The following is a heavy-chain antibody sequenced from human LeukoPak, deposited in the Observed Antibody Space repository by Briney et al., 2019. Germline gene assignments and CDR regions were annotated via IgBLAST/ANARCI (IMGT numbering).Heavy chain of an antibody. CDR1: GFTFSSYA. CDR3: ATNGNGWFQPLGY. J-gene: IGHJ4*02. D-gene: IGHD6-19*01. CDR2: TTGSGDSS. Sequence: GGSLRLSCAGSGFTFSSYALRWVRQAPGKGLEWVWSTTGSGDSSEYADSVKGRFTISRDNAKNTLFLQMNSLRAEDTAVYYCATNGNGWFQPLGYWGQGTLVTVSS. V-gene: IGHV3-23*01.